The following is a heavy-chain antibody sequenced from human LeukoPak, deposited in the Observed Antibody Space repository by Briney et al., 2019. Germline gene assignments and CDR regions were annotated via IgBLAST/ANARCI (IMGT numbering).Heavy chain of an antibody. Sequence: GASVKVSCKASGYTFTSYYMHWVRQAPGQGLEWMGIINPSGGSTSYAQKFQGRVTMTRDTSTSTVYMELSSLRSEDTAVYYCARAAEPYCSGGSCFFTEDCWGQGTLVTVSS. V-gene: IGHV1-46*01. CDR2: INPSGGST. CDR1: GYTFTSYY. D-gene: IGHD2-15*01. J-gene: IGHJ4*02. CDR3: ARAAEPYCSGGSCFFTEDC.